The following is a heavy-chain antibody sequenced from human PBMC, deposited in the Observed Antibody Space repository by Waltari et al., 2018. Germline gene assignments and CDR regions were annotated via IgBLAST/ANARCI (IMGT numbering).Heavy chain of an antibody. Sequence: QVQLVESGGGVVQPGRSLRLSCAAAGFTFSSYGMHWVPQAPGKWLEWVAVRWYDGSNKYYADSGKGRFTISRDNSKNTLYLQMNSLRAEDTAVYYCARDSHQRYYFDYWGQGTLVTVSS. V-gene: IGHV3-33*01. CDR1: GFTFSSYG. CDR2: RWYDGSNK. CDR3: ARDSHQRYYFDY. J-gene: IGHJ4*02. D-gene: IGHD2-2*01.